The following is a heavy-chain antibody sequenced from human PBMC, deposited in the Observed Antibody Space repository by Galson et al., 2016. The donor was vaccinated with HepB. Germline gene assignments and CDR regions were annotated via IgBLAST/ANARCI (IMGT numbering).Heavy chain of an antibody. CDR2: TYYRSKWYH. Sequence: CAISGDSVFSSRAAWNWIRQSPSRGLEWLGRTYYRSKWYHDYAVSVKSRITINSDTSKSQFSLQLNSVTPEDTAVYYCARGVYIEGPLSDFYYGMDVWGPGTTVTVSS. CDR3: ARGVYIEGPLSDFYYGMDV. CDR1: GDSVFSSRAA. V-gene: IGHV6-1*01. J-gene: IGHJ6*02. D-gene: IGHD5-12*01.